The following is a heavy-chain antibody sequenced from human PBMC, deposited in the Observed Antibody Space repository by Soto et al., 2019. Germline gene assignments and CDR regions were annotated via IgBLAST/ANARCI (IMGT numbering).Heavy chain of an antibody. CDR3: ARGGGIMVRGVIRYSDYYYYGMDV. CDR2: INHSGST. CDR1: GGSFSGYY. D-gene: IGHD3-10*01. Sequence: SETLSLTCAVYGGSFSGYYWSRIRQPPGKGLEWIGEINHSGSTNYNPSLKSRVTISVDTSKNQFSLKLSSVTAADTAVYYCARGGGIMVRGVIRYSDYYYYGMDVWGQGTTVTV. J-gene: IGHJ6*02. V-gene: IGHV4-34*01.